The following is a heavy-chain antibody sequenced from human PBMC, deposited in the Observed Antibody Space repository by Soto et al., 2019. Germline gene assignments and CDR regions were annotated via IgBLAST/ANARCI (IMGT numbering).Heavy chain of an antibody. CDR1: GDSITRSNFY. J-gene: IGHJ5*02. V-gene: IGHV4-39*02. CDR3: ARHKTTMLTVVSAFDP. Sequence: SETLSLTCTVSGDSITRSNFYWGWIRQPPGKGLEWLGSIFYSGSTFYNPALKSRVTFSVDTSKNHFSLKLSSVTAADTAVYYCARHKTTMLTVVSAFDPWGQGTRVTVS. CDR2: IFYSGST. D-gene: IGHD3-22*01.